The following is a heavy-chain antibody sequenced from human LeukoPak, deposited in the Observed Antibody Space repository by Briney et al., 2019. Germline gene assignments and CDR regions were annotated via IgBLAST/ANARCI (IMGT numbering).Heavy chain of an antibody. V-gene: IGHV4-59*01. Sequence: SETLSLTCTVSGGSISSYYWSWIRQPPGKGLEWIGYIYYRGSTNYNPSLKSRVTISVDTSKNQFSLKLSSVTAADTAVYYCARVDFWSGYYNFDYWGQGTLVTVSS. CDR3: ARVDFWSGYYNFDY. J-gene: IGHJ4*02. CDR2: IYYRGST. D-gene: IGHD3-3*01. CDR1: GGSISSYY.